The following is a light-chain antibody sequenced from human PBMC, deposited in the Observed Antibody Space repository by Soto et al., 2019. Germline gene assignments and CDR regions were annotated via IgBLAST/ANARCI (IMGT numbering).Light chain of an antibody. CDR2: DAS. J-gene: IGKJ4*01. CDR3: QQYNSYS. V-gene: IGKV1-5*01. CDR1: QSISSW. Sequence: DIQMTQSPSTLSASVGDRVTITCRASQSISSWLAWYQQKPGKAPKLLIYDASSFESGVPSRFSGSGSGTEFTLTISSLQPDDFATYYCQQYNSYSFGGGTKVEIK.